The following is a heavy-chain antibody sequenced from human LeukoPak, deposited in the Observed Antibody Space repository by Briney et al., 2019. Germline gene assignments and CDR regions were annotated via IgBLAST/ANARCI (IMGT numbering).Heavy chain of an antibody. CDR3: ARDTYYYDSSGYWADY. CDR2: ISSSGST. CDR1: GDSISSGDYY. D-gene: IGHD3-22*01. J-gene: IGHJ4*02. Sequence: PSETLSLTCTVSGDSISSGDYYWSWIRQPAGKGLEWIGRISSSGSTNYNPSLKSRVTMSVDTSKNQFSLKLSSVTAADTAVYYCARDTYYYDSSGYWADYWGQGTLVTVSS. V-gene: IGHV4-61*02.